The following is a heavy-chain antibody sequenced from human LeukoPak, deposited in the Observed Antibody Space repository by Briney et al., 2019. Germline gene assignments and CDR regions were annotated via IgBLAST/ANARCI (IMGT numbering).Heavy chain of an antibody. CDR3: ARENSGSYREFDY. J-gene: IGHJ4*02. CDR1: GGSMTRSSYY. D-gene: IGHD1-26*01. Sequence: SETLSLTCTVSGGSMTRSSYYWGWIRQPPGKGLEWIGSMYYSGSTYYNPSLKSRVTISIDTSKNQFSLKLSSVTAADTAVFYCARENSGSYREFDYWGQGTLVTVSS. V-gene: IGHV4-39*07. CDR2: MYYSGST.